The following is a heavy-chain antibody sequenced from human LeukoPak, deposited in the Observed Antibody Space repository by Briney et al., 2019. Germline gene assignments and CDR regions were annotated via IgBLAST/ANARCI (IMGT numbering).Heavy chain of an antibody. CDR2: ISAYNGNT. CDR1: GYTFTSYG. J-gene: IGHJ6*03. CDR3: ARVIGSPPYYYYYYMDV. V-gene: IGHV1-18*01. Sequence: ASVKVSCKASGYTFTSYGISWVRQAPGQGLEWMGWISAYNGNTNYAQKLQGRVTMTTDTSTSTAYMELRSLRSEDTAVYYCARVIGSPPYYYYYYMDVWGKGTTVTVSS. D-gene: IGHD3-10*01.